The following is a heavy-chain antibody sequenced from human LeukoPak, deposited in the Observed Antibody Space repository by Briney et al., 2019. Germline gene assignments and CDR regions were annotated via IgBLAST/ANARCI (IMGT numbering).Heavy chain of an antibody. D-gene: IGHD4-11*01. CDR3: ARRTTVTIPFGY. CDR1: GGSFSGYY. J-gene: IGHJ4*02. Sequence: SETLSLTCAVYGGSFSGYYWSWIRQPPGKGLEWIGEINHSGSTNYNPSLKSRVTISVDTSKNQFSLKLSSVTAADTAVYYCARRTTVTIPFGYWGQGTLVTVSS. CDR2: INHSGST. V-gene: IGHV4-34*01.